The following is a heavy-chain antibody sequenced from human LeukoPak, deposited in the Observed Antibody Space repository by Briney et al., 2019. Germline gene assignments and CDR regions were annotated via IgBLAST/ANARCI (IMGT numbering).Heavy chain of an antibody. CDR1: GGSISSGDYF. J-gene: IGHJ4*02. CDR3: TRAYWIGFHFDS. V-gene: IGHV4-30-4*01. Sequence: SETLSLTCSVSGGSISSGDYFWTWIRQPPGKGLEYIGYIYYSGTTYYNPSLKSRIAMSVDMSANQFSLRLTSVSAADTAVYYCTRAYWIGFHFDSWGQGILVSVSS. D-gene: IGHD3-3*01. CDR2: IYYSGTT.